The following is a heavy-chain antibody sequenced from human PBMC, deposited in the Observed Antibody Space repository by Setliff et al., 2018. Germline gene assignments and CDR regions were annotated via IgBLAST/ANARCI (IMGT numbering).Heavy chain of an antibody. CDR3: ARGFAAEYSSGWGTWYYYYYMDV. D-gene: IGHD6-19*01. Sequence: SETLSLTCSVSGGFFTGYIWGWIRQPPGKGLEWVGNIGHTGSINYNPSLKSRLTISRDTSKNQFSLKLSSVTAADTAVYYCARGFAAEYSSGWGTWYYYYYMDVWGKGATVTVSS. V-gene: IGHV4-34*01. J-gene: IGHJ6*03. CDR2: IGHTGSI. CDR1: GGFFTGYI.